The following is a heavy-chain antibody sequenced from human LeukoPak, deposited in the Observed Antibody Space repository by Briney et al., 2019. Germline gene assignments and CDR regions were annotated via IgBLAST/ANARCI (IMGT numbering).Heavy chain of an antibody. V-gene: IGHV3-23*01. CDR2: IGESGDTP. J-gene: IGHJ2*01. CDR1: GFTFSSYA. CDR3: AQLLDDNPIRWYFGL. Sequence: GSLRLSCTASGFTFSSYALSWVRQAPGKGLEWVSSIGESGDTPYYADSVKGLFTISRDNSKNTLYLQMSSLRAEDTAVYYCAQLLDDNPIRWYFGLWGRGTLVTVSS. D-gene: IGHD1-14*01.